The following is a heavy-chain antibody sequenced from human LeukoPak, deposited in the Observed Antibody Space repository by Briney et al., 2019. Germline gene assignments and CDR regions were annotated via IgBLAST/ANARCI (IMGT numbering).Heavy chain of an antibody. CDR3: ATFKHSSPVLLWYFDL. V-gene: IGHV4-30-2*01. CDR2: IYHSGST. J-gene: IGHJ2*01. D-gene: IGHD6-13*01. Sequence: SETLSLTCTVSGGSISSGGYYWSWIRQPPGKGLEWNGYIYHSGSTYYNPSLKSRVTISVDRSKNQFSLKLSSVTAADTAVYYCATFKHSSPVLLWYFDLWGRGTLVTVSS. CDR1: GGSISSGGYY.